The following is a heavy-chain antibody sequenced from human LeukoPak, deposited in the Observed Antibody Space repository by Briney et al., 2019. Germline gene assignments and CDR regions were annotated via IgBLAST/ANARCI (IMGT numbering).Heavy chain of an antibody. V-gene: IGHV3-23*01. D-gene: IGHD7-27*01. CDR3: ATGVRPPPYNIDSWYFTL. CDR1: GFTFSIYA. CDR2: ISNSDNSA. J-gene: IGHJ2*01. Sequence: GGSLRLSCAASGFTFSIYAMSWVRQAPGKGLEWVSTISNSDNSAYADSVKGRFTISRDNAKNSLYLQMGSLRAEDAAIYYCATGVRPPPYNIDSWYFTLWGRGTLVTVSS.